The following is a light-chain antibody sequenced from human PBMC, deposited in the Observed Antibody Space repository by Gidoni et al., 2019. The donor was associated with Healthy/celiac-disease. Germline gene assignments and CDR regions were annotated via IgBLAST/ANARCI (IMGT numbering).Light chain of an antibody. CDR2: YKSDSDK. Sequence: QAVLTQPSSLSASPGASASPTRTLRSGINVGTYRIYGYQQKPGSPPQYLLRYKSDSDKQQGSGVPSRFSGSKDASANAGILLISGLQSEDEADYYCMIWHSSAVVFGGGTKLTVL. V-gene: IGLV5-45*02. CDR1: SGINVGTYR. CDR3: MIWHSSAVV. J-gene: IGLJ2*01.